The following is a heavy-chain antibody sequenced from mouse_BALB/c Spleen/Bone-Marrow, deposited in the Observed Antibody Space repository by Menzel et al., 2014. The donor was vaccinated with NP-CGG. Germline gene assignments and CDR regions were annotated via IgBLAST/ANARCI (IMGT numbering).Heavy chain of an antibody. D-gene: IGHD2-14*01. CDR2: IDPANGNT. J-gene: IGHJ3*01. Sequence: AQLKQSGAELVKPGASVKLSCTASGFNIKDTYMHWVKQRPEQGLEWIGRIDPANGNTKYDPKIQGKATITADTSSNTAYLQLTSLTSEDTAVYYCAGGYDEGFAYWGQRTLVPVSA. V-gene: IGHV14-3*02. CDR1: GFNIKDTY. CDR3: AGGYDEGFAY.